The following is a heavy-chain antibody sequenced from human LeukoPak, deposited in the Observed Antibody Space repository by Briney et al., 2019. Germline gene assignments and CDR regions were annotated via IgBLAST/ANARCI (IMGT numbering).Heavy chain of an antibody. CDR1: GGTFSSYA. Sequence: SVKVSCKASGGTFSSYAISWLRQAPGQGLEWMGGIIPIFGTANYAQKFQGRVTITADESNSTAYMELRSLRSEDTAVYYCARSLAYYYDSSGYHFDYWGQGTLVTVSS. CDR3: ARSLAYYYDSSGYHFDY. V-gene: IGHV1-69*01. D-gene: IGHD3-22*01. CDR2: IIPIFGTA. J-gene: IGHJ4*02.